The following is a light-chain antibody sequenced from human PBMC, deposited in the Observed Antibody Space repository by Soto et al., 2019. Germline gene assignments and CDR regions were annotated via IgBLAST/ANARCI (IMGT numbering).Light chain of an antibody. J-gene: IGLJ1*01. V-gene: IGLV1-40*01. CDR3: QSYDDSLSGFYV. CDR1: SSNIGSTYD. Sequence: QSVLTQPPSVSGAPGQRVTISCTGSSSNIGSTYDVQWYQQLPGTAPKLLIHGNTDRPSGVPDRFSGSKSGTSASLAITGLQADDEADYYCQSYDDSLSGFYVFGTGTKVTVL. CDR2: GNT.